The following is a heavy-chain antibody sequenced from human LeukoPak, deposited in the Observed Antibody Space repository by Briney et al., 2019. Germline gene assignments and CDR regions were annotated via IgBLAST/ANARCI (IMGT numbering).Heavy chain of an antibody. D-gene: IGHD2-8*01. Sequence: PGGSLRLSCAASGFTFSSYAMSWVRQAPGEGLEWVSAISGSGGSTYYADSVKGRFTISRDNSKNTLYLQMNSLRAEDTAVYYCTTDRMIYATNWAVSWFDPWGQGTLVTVSS. CDR1: GFTFSSYA. CDR2: ISGSGGST. CDR3: TTDRMIYATNWAVSWFDP. V-gene: IGHV3-23*01. J-gene: IGHJ5*02.